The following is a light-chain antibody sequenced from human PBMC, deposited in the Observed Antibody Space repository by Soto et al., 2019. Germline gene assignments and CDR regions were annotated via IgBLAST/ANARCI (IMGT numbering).Light chain of an antibody. CDR2: EVS. Sequence: QSALTQPPSTSGSPGQSVTISCTGTSSEVGGYNFVSWYQQHPGKAPKLIIYEVSRPPSGVPDRFSGSKSGNTASLTVSGLQAEDEAEYHCSSYAGSNTLAFGGGTKLTVL. V-gene: IGLV2-8*01. J-gene: IGLJ2*01. CDR3: SSYAGSNTLA. CDR1: SSEVGGYNF.